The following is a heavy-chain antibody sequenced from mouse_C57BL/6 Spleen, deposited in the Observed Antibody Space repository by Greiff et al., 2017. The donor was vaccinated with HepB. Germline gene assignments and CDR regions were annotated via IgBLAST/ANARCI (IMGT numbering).Heavy chain of an antibody. CDR3: AMTTVTGYAMDD. D-gene: IGHD1-2*01. J-gene: IGHJ4*01. Sequence: QVQLQQPGAELVRPGTSVKLSCKASGYTFTSYWMHWVKQRPGQGLEWIGVIDPSDSYTNYNQKFKGKATLTVDTSSSTAYMQLSSLTSEDAAVYYCAMTTVTGYAMDDWGQGTSVTVSS. V-gene: IGHV1-59*01. CDR2: IDPSDSYT. CDR1: GYTFTSYW.